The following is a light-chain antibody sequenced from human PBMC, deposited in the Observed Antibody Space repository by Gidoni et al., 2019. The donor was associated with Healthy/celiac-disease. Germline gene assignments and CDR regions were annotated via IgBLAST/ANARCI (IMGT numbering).Light chain of an antibody. CDR3: QQSSNWLT. J-gene: IGKJ4*01. V-gene: IGKV3-11*01. CDR1: QSVSSY. Sequence: IVLTQAPATLSLSPGERATLSCRASQSVSSYLAWYQQKPGQAPRLLTYDASTRDTGIPARFRGSGSGTDFTLTISTQEPEDFAVYYCQQSSNWLTFGGGTKVEIK. CDR2: DAS.